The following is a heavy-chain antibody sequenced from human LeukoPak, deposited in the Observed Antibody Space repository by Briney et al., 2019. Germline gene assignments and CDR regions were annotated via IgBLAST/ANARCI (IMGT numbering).Heavy chain of an antibody. CDR2: INHSGST. CDR3: ARGPYCSSTSCYFYYYYMDV. Sequence: SETLSLTCAVYGGSFSGYYWSWIRQPPGKGLEWIGEINHSGSTNYSPSLKSRVTISVDTSKNQFSLKLSSVTAADTAVYYCARGPYCSSTSCYFYYYYMDVWGKGTTVTVSS. J-gene: IGHJ6*03. CDR1: GGSFSGYY. V-gene: IGHV4-34*01. D-gene: IGHD2-2*01.